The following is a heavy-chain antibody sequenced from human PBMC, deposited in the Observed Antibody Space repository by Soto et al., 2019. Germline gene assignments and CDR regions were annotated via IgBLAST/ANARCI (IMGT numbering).Heavy chain of an antibody. V-gene: IGHV1-24*01. Sequence: GAPAEATWKVSGFSHTELSLYWVRQEPGKGLEWMGGYDPEDGITIYAQKFQGRVTMTEDTSTDTAYMEVSSLRSEDTAVYHCATMKGREQWLGLWWFDPWGQGTLVTVSS. CDR1: GFSHTELS. CDR2: YDPEDGIT. D-gene: IGHD6-19*01. J-gene: IGHJ5*02. CDR3: ATMKGREQWLGLWWFDP.